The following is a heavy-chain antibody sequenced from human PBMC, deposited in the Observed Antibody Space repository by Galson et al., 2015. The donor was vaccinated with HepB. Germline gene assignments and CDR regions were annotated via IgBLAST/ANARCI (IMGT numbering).Heavy chain of an antibody. CDR3: AKDSGKYYYGSAAFDI. V-gene: IGHV3-30*18. J-gene: IGHJ3*02. D-gene: IGHD3-10*01. Sequence: SLRLSCAASGFTFSSYGMHWVRQAPGKGLEWVAVISYDGSNKYYADSVKGRFTISRDNSKNTLYLQMNSLRAEDTAVYYCAKDSGKYYYGSAAFDIWGQGTMVTVSS. CDR2: ISYDGSNK. CDR1: GFTFSSYG.